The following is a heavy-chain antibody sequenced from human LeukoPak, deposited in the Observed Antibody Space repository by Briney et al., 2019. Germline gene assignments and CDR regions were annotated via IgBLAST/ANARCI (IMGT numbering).Heavy chain of an antibody. CDR3: ARRVTMYGNDAFDI. D-gene: IGHD3-10*02. Sequence: ASVKVSCKASGYPFTDYYIHWVRQATGQGLEWMGWMNPNSGNTAYAQTLHGRVSMTRDTSISTAYMELSSLRSEDTAFYYCARRVTMYGNDAFDIWGQGTMVTVSS. J-gene: IGHJ3*02. V-gene: IGHV1-8*02. CDR1: GYPFTDYY. CDR2: MNPNSGNT.